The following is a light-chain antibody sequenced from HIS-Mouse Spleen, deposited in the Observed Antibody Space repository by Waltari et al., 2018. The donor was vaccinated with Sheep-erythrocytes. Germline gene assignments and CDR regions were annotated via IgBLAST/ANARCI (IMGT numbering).Light chain of an antibody. CDR1: SSDVGGYNY. J-gene: IGLJ2*01. CDR2: DVS. Sequence: QSALTQPRSVSGSPGQSVTISCTGTSSDVGGYNYVSWYQQQPGKAPKPMIYDVSKRPSGVPDRFSGSKSGNTASLTISGLQAEDEADYYCCSYAGSYTFVVFGGGTKLTVL. CDR3: CSYAGSYTFVV. V-gene: IGLV2-11*01.